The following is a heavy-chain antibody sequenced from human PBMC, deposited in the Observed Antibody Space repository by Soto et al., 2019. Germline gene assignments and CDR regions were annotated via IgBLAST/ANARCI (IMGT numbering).Heavy chain of an antibody. CDR1: GFTLTNYG. Sequence: GGSLRLSCAASGFTLTNYGMHWVRQAPGKGLEWVAVITYDGGHQYYADSVKGRFTISRDSSKNTLYLQMNSLRAGDTAVYYCARLYCSSSSCYSVGAFDIRGQGTVVTVSS. CDR2: ITYDGGHQ. D-gene: IGHD2-2*01. V-gene: IGHV3-30*03. CDR3: ARLYCSSSSCYSVGAFDI. J-gene: IGHJ3*02.